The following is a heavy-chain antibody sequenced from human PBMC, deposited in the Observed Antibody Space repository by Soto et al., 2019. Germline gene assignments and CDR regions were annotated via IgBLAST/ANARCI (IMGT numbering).Heavy chain of an antibody. CDR3: ASGFGGLGPSFFGMDV. CDR2: FYDSGTT. CDR1: GGSISAYH. D-gene: IGHD3-10*01. Sequence: QLQLQESGPGLVKASETLSLTCTVSGGSISAYHWSWVRQSPGKGLEWIGYFYDSGTTDYNPALKSRVTISGDTSKNHFSLNLRSVTAADTAAYYCASGFGGLGPSFFGMDVWGQGTTVIVSS. V-gene: IGHV4-59*01. J-gene: IGHJ6*02.